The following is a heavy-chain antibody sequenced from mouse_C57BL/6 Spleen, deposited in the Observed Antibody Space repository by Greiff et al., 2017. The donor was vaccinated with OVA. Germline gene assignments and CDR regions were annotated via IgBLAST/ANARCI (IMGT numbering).Heavy chain of an antibody. CDR3: ARGGYSNYGYFDV. J-gene: IGHJ1*03. V-gene: IGHV5-16*01. CDR2: INYDGSST. D-gene: IGHD2-5*01. Sequence: EVMLVESEGGLVQPGSSMKLSCTASGFTFSDYYMAWVRQVPEKGLEWVANINYDGSSTYYLDSLKSRFIISRDNAKNILYLQMSSLKSEDTATYYCARGGYSNYGYFDVWGTGTTVTVSS. CDR1: GFTFSDYY.